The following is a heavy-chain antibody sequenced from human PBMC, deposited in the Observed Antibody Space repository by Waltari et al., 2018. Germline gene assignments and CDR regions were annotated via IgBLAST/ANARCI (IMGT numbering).Heavy chain of an antibody. CDR3: ASPTPPLQTVVVIPYYYGMDV. CDR2: INAGNGNT. V-gene: IGHV1-3*01. Sequence: QVQLAQSGAEVKKPGASVKVSCKASGYTFTSYAMHWVRQAPGQRLEWMGWINAGNGNTKYSQKFQGRVTITRDTSASTAYMELSSLRSEDTAVYYCASPTPPLQTVVVIPYYYGMDVWGQGTTVTVSS. J-gene: IGHJ6*02. CDR1: GYTFTSYA. D-gene: IGHD3-22*01.